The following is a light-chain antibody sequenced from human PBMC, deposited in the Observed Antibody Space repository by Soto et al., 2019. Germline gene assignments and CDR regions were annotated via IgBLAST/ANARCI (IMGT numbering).Light chain of an antibody. V-gene: IGKV1-9*01. J-gene: IGKJ5*01. CDR1: QAISRS. CDR3: QQLNSFPNT. Sequence: DIQLTQAPSFLSASEGDSVSITCRASQAISRSLAWYQQKPGRAPKLLIYAASTLQSGVPSRFSGSGSGTEFTRTITSLQPEDFATYYCQQLNSFPNTFGQGKRLEIK. CDR2: AAS.